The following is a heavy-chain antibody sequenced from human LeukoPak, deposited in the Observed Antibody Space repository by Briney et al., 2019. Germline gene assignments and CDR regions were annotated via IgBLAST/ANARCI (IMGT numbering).Heavy chain of an antibody. CDR1: GGSFSGYY. CDR3: ATIAAAGLPYYYYMDV. J-gene: IGHJ6*03. D-gene: IGHD6-13*01. CDR2: INHSGST. V-gene: IGHV4-34*01. Sequence: PSETLSLTCAVYGGSFSGYYWSWIRQPPGKGLEWIGEINHSGSTYYNPSLKSRVTISVDTSKNQFSLKLSSVTAADTAVYYCATIAAAGLPYYYYMDVWGKGTTVTISS.